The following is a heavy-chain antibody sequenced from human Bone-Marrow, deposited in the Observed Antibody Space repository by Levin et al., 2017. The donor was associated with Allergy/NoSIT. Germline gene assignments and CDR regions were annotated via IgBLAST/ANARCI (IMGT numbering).Heavy chain of an antibody. CDR1: GFNVDDYA. D-gene: IGHD5-24*01. V-gene: IGHV3-9*01. CDR3: AKDISGDGSNFDR. Sequence: SLKISCAVSGFNVDDYAMHWVRQAPGKGLEWVSGITWNRGKKDYADSVKGRSTISRDNAKNSLYLQMNSLSTEDTALYYCAKDISGDGSNFDRWGQGTLVTVSS. J-gene: IGHJ4*02. CDR2: ITWNRGKK.